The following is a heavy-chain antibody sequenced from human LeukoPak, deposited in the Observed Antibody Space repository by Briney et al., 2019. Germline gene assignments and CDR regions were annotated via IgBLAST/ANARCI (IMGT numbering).Heavy chain of an antibody. Sequence: SVKVSCKASGGTFSSYAISWVRQAPGQGLEWMGGIIPIFGTANYARKFQVRVTITADESTSTAYMELSSLRSEDTAVYYCARRAGGYQLLDYMDVWGKGTTVTVSS. CDR3: ARRAGGYQLLDYMDV. V-gene: IGHV1-69*01. J-gene: IGHJ6*03. CDR1: GGTFSSYA. CDR2: IIPIFGTA. D-gene: IGHD2-2*01.